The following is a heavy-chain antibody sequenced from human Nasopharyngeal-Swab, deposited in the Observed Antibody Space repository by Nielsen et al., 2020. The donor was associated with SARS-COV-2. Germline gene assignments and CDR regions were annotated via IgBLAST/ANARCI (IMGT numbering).Heavy chain of an antibody. D-gene: IGHD3-10*01. CDR1: GGSFSGYY. Sequence: AETLSLTCAVYGGSFSGYYGSWIRQPPGKGLEWIGENKHRGSTNNNPSLKRRVTISVDKSKNQSSLKLSSLTAADTAVYYCATMVYYYMDVWGKGTTVTVSS. CDR3: ATMVYYYMDV. J-gene: IGHJ6*03. CDR2: NKHRGST. V-gene: IGHV4-34*01.